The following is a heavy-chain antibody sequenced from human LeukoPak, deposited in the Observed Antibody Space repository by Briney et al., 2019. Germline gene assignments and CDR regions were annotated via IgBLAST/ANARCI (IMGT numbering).Heavy chain of an antibody. Sequence: PKASVKVSCKASGYTFTSYDINWVRQATGQGLEWMGWKNPNSGNTGYAQKFQGRVTVTRNTSISTAYMELSSLRSEDTAVYYCARARHYGSGSYYYYYGMDVWGQGTTVTVSS. D-gene: IGHD3-10*01. V-gene: IGHV1-8*01. J-gene: IGHJ6*02. CDR3: ARARHYGSGSYYYYYGMDV. CDR1: GYTFTSYD. CDR2: KNPNSGNT.